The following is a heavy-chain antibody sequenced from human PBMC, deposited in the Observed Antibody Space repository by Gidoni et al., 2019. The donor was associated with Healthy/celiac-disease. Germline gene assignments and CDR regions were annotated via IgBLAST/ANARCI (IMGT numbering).Heavy chain of an antibody. V-gene: IGHV3-49*03. Sequence: EVQLVESGGGLVQPGRSLRLSCTASGFTFGDYAMSWFRQAPGKGLEWVGFIRSKAYGGTTEYAASVKGRITISRDDSKSIAYLQMNSLKTEDTAVYYCTREGTTVTPADYWGQGTLVTVSS. J-gene: IGHJ4*02. D-gene: IGHD4-17*01. CDR1: GFTFGDYA. CDR2: IRSKAYGGTT. CDR3: TREGTTVTPADY.